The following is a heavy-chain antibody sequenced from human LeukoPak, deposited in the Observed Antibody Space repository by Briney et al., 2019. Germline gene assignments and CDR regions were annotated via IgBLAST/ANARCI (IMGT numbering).Heavy chain of an antibody. CDR1: GGTFSSYA. J-gene: IGHJ4*02. Sequence: SVKVSCKASGGTFSSYAISWVRQAPGQGLEWMGGIIPIFGTANYAQKFQGRVTITTDESTSTAYMELSSLRSEDTAVYYCARDLGYSYGYDYFDYRGQGTLVTVSS. D-gene: IGHD5-18*01. CDR2: IIPIFGTA. CDR3: ARDLGYSYGYDYFDY. V-gene: IGHV1-69*05.